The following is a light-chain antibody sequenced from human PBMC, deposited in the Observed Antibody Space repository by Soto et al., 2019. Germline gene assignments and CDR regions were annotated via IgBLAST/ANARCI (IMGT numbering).Light chain of an antibody. CDR2: AAS. Sequence: IQMTQSPSSLSASLGDRVTITCRASQSISSYLNWYQQKPGKAPKLLIYAASSLQSGVPSRFSGSGSGTDFTLTISSLQPEDFATYYCIQDYNYPLTFGGGTKVDI. J-gene: IGKJ4*01. CDR3: IQDYNYPLT. V-gene: IGKV1-6*01. CDR1: QSISSY.